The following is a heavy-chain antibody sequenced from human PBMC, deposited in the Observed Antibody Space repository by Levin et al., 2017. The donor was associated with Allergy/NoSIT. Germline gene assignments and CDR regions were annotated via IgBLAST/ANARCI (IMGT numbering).Heavy chain of an antibody. V-gene: IGHV4-61*01. CDR2: IYYSGST. CDR1: GGSVSSGSYY. Sequence: PSETLSLTCTVSGGSVSSGSYYWSWIRQPPGKGLEWIGYIYYSGSTNYNPSLKSRVTISVDTSKNQFSLKLSSVTAADTAVYYCAREVVTPMWFDPWGQGTLVTVSS. D-gene: IGHD4-23*01. CDR3: AREVVTPMWFDP. J-gene: IGHJ5*02.